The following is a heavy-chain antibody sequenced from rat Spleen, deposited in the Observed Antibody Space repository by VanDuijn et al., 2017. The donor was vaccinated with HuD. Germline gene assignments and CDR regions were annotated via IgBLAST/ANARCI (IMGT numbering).Heavy chain of an antibody. J-gene: IGHJ1*01. Sequence: EVQLVESGGGLVQPGRSMKLSCGASGFSFRNYYMAWVRQAPKKGLEWVATISYDFFTTYYRDSVKGRFTISRDNAESTLYLQMDSLRSEDTATYYCVRENRWYFDFWGPGTMVTVSS. CDR3: VRENRWYFDF. CDR1: GFSFRNYY. D-gene: IGHD4-2*01. CDR2: ISYDFFTT. V-gene: IGHV5-7*01.